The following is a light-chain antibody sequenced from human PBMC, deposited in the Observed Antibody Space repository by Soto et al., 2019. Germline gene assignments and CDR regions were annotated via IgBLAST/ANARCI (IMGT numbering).Light chain of an antibody. CDR2: DVN. V-gene: IGLV2-8*01. CDR3: SANGGTNPYV. J-gene: IGLJ1*01. CDR1: ASDIGGYTF. Sequence: QSALTQPPSASGSPGQSVAISCTGTASDIGGYTFVSWYQQHPGKAPKLLIYDVNKRPSGVPDRFSGSKSGNTASLTVSGLQAEDEADYYGSANGGTNPYVFGTGTKLTVL.